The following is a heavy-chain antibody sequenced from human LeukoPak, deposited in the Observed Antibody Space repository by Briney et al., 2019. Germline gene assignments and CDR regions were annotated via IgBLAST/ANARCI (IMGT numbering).Heavy chain of an antibody. D-gene: IGHD4-17*01. Sequence: PGGSLRLSCAASGFIFSRDSMNWVRQAPGKGLEWVAYINGGGSPIYYADSVRGRFTISRDNAKNSLYLQMNSLRAEDTAVYYCARMSTVTRDLDYWGQGTLVTVSS. V-gene: IGHV3-48*01. CDR3: ARMSTVTRDLDY. CDR2: INGGGSPI. CDR1: GFIFSRDS. J-gene: IGHJ4*02.